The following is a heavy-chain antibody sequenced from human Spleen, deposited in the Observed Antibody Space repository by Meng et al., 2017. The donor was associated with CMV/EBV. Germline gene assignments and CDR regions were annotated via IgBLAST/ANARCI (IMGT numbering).Heavy chain of an antibody. Sequence: EVQLVESGGGLVKRGGSLRLSCAASGFTFSSYSMNWVRQAPGKGLEWVSSISSSSSYIYYADSVKGRFTISRDNAKNSLYLQMNSLRAEDTAVYYCARDGVVGTRFDHWGQGPLVTVAS. CDR1: GFTFSSYS. V-gene: IGHV3-21*01. CDR3: ARDGVVGTRFDH. J-gene: IGHJ4*02. CDR2: ISSSSSYI. D-gene: IGHD2-2*01.